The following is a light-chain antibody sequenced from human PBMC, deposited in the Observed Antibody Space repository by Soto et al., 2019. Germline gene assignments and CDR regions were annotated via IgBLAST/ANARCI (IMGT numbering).Light chain of an antibody. CDR3: QQTYSSPET. V-gene: IGKV1-39*01. CDR2: AAS. CDR1: QSISNY. J-gene: IGKJ1*01. Sequence: DIQMTQSPSSLSASVGERVTITCRASQSISNYLNWYQHKPGKAPNLLIYAASTLHSGVPSRFSGSGSGTHFTLTISSLQPEDFATYYCQQTYSSPETFAQGTKVEI.